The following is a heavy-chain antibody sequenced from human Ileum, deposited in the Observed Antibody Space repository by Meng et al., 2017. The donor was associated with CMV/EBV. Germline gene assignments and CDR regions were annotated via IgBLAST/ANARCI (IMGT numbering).Heavy chain of an antibody. J-gene: IGHJ6*02. CDR2: INPNSGGT. CDR1: GYSFTSYW. Sequence: GESLKISCKGSGYSFTSYWIGWVRQAPGEGLEWMGWINPNSGGTNYAQKFQGRVTMTRDTSISTAYMELSRLRSDDTAVYYCARDLGPYGLRFLEWLSYYYYYYGMDVWGQGTTVTVSS. D-gene: IGHD3-3*01. V-gene: IGHV1-2*02. CDR3: ARDLGPYGLRFLEWLSYYYYYYGMDV.